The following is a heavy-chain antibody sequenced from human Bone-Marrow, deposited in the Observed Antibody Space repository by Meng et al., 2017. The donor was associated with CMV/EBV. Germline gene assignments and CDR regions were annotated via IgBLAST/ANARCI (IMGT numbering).Heavy chain of an antibody. CDR3: ARGEWLGVWKWFDP. Sequence: SVKVSCKASGGTFSSYAISWVRQAPGQGLEWMGGIIPIFGTANYAQKFQGRVTITTDESTSTAYMELSSLRFEDTAGYYCARGEWLGVWKWFDPWGQGTLVTVSS. CDR2: IIPIFGTA. V-gene: IGHV1-69*05. D-gene: IGHD3-10*01. J-gene: IGHJ5*02. CDR1: GGTFSSYA.